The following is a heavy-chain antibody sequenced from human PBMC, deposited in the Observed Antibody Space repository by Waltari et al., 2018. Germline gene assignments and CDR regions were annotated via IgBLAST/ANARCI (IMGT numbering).Heavy chain of an antibody. D-gene: IGHD6-19*01. J-gene: IGHJ5*02. CDR1: GYTFTGYY. CDR2: INPNRGGT. V-gene: IGHV1-2*06. CDR3: ARDPSGGYSSGWYSP. Sequence: QVQLVQSGAEVKKPGASVKVSCKASGYTFTGYYMHWVRQAPGKGLEWMGRINPNRGGTNYAQKFQGRVTMTRETSISTAYMELSRLRSDDTAVYYCARDPSGGYSSGWYSPWGQGTLVTVSS.